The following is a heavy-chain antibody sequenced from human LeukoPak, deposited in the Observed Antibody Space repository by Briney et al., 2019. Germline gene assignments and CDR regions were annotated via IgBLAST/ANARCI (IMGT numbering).Heavy chain of an antibody. CDR1: GGSISSYY. CDR3: AREHYDILTGLYIDAFDI. V-gene: IGHV4-59*01. Sequence: ASETLSLTCTVSGGSISSYYWSWIRQPPGKGLEWIGYIYYSGSTNYNPSLKSRVTISVDTSKNQFSLKLSSVTAADTAVYYCAREHYDILTGLYIDAFDIWGPGTRVTVSS. J-gene: IGHJ3*02. D-gene: IGHD3-9*01. CDR2: IYYSGST.